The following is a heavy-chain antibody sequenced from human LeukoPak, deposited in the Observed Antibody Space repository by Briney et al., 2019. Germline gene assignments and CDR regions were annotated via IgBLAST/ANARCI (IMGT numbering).Heavy chain of an antibody. CDR3: ARDPNIVVVPAATLGFDP. CDR1: GNTLTELS. J-gene: IGHJ5*02. Sequence: ASVKVSCKVSGNTLTELSMHWVRQAPGKGLEWMGRFDPEDGETIYAQKFQGRVAMTEDTSTDTAYMELSSLRSEDTAVYYCARDPNIVVVPAATLGFDPWGQGTLVTVSS. CDR2: FDPEDGET. D-gene: IGHD2-2*01. V-gene: IGHV1-24*01.